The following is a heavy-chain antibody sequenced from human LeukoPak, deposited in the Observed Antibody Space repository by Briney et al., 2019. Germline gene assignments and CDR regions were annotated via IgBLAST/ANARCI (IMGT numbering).Heavy chain of an antibody. V-gene: IGHV4-4*07. CDR3: ARDHMLRGARP. CDR2: IYISGST. D-gene: IGHD3-10*01. Sequence: PSETLSLTCNVSGDSIRSYYWTWIRQPAGKGLQWIGRIYISGSTNYNPSLKSRVTISVDTSKNQFSLKLRSVTAADTAVYYCARDHMLRGARPWGQGTQVTVSS. J-gene: IGHJ5*02. CDR1: GDSIRSYY.